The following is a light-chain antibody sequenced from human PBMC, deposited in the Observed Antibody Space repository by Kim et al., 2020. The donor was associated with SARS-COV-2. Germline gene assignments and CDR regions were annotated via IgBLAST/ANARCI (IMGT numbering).Light chain of an antibody. CDR3: NCRGSSGEHLV. J-gene: IGLJ2*01. CDR2: GKN. CDR1: SLRRYY. V-gene: IGLV3-19*01. Sequence: ALGQRVRITCQGDSLRRYYASWYQQKPGQAPVLVVYGKNNRPSGIPDRFSGSTSGDTTSLTITGAQAEDEADYYCNCRGSSGEHLVFGGGTKLTVL.